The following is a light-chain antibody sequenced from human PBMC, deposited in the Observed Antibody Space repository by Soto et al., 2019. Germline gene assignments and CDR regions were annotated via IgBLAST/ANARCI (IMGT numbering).Light chain of an antibody. Sequence: QSVLPQPPSASGTPGQRVTISCSGSSSNIGSNTVNWYQQLPGTAPKLLIYSNNQRPSGVPDRFSGSKSGTSASLAISGLQSEDEADYYYAAWDDSLNGVVFGGGTKVTVL. CDR3: AAWDDSLNGVV. CDR1: SSNIGSNT. J-gene: IGLJ3*02. V-gene: IGLV1-44*01. CDR2: SNN.